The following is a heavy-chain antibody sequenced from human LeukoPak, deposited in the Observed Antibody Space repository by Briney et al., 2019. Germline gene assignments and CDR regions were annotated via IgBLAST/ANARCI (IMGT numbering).Heavy chain of an antibody. J-gene: IGHJ4*02. V-gene: IGHV3-49*03. CDR1: GFTFGDYA. CDR3: TREPTTVVAQPFFDY. Sequence: PGGSLRLSCTGSGFTFGDYAMSWSRQAPGKGLEWVCFIRSKAYGGTTEYAASVKGRFTISRDDSKNFAYLQMNSLKTEDTAVYYCTREPTTVVAQPFFDYWGQGTLVTVSS. D-gene: IGHD4-23*01. CDR2: IRSKAYGGTT.